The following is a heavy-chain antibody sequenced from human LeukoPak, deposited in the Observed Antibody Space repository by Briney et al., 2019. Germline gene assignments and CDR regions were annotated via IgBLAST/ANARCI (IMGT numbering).Heavy chain of an antibody. CDR1: GGSISSYF. V-gene: IGHV4-59*01. CDR2: IYYSGST. D-gene: IGHD1-26*01. CDR3: ARGYSGSYQTQNFDY. J-gene: IGHJ4*02. Sequence: PETLSLTSTVSGGSISSYFWSWLRQPPRKGLEWMGYIYYSGSTNYNPSLKSRVTISVDTSKNQFSLKLSSVTAADTVVHYCARGYSGSYQTQNFDYWVQGSMVGVCS.